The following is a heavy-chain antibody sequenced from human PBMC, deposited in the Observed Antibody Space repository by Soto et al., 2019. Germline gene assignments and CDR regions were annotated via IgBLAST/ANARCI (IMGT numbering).Heavy chain of an antibody. V-gene: IGHV1-2*04. J-gene: IGHJ4*02. CDR2: INPNSGGT. D-gene: IGHD2-21*02. CDR3: ARESGEESVTDYFDY. CDR1: GYTFTGYY. Sequence: GASVKVCCKASGYTFTGYYMYWVRQAPGQGLEWMGWINPNSGGTNYAQKFQGWVTMTRDTSISTAYMELSRLRSDDTAVYYCARESGEESVTDYFDYWGQGTLVTVSS.